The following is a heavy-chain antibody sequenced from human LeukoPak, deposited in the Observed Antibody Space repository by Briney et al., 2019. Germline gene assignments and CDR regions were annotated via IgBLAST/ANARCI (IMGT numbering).Heavy chain of an antibody. CDR1: GFTFSRHW. Sequence: GGSLRLSCAASGFTFSRHWMYWVRQAPGKGLVWASRVKSDGSSTSYADSVKGRFTISRDNAKNTLYLQMNSLRAEDTAVYYCARGPWGSYEGAFDYWGQGTLVTVSS. V-gene: IGHV3-74*01. D-gene: IGHD2-15*01. CDR2: VKSDGSST. CDR3: ARGPWGSYEGAFDY. J-gene: IGHJ4*02.